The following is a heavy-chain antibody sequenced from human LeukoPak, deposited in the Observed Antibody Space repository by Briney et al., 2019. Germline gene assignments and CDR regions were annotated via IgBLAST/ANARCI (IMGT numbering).Heavy chain of an antibody. CDR1: GFTVSSNY. CDR3: AREEAGDYFDY. CDR2: IKQDGSEK. Sequence: GGSLRLSCAASGFTVSSNYMSWVRQAPGKGLEWVANIKQDGSEKYYVDSVKGRFTISRDNAKNSLYLQMNSLRAEDTAVYYCAREEAGDYFDYWGQGTLVTVSS. J-gene: IGHJ4*02. V-gene: IGHV3-7*03.